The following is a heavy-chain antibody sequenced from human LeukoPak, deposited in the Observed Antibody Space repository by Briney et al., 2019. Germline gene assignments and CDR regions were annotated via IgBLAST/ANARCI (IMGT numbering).Heavy chain of an antibody. CDR2: IIPIFGTA. V-gene: IGHV1-69*13. J-gene: IGHJ6*03. CDR3: ARNGMVVAAYYYYYMDV. CDR1: GGTFSSYA. D-gene: IGHD2-15*01. Sequence: SVKVSCKASGGTFSSYAISWVRQAPGQGLEWMGGIIPIFGTANYAQKFQGRVTITADESTSTAYMELSSLRSEDTAVYYCARNGMVVAAYYYYYMDVWGKGTTVTVSS.